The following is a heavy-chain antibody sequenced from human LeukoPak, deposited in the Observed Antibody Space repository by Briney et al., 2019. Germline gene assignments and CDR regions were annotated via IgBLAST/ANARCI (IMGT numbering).Heavy chain of an antibody. CDR3: ASYSTICSSTSCYAFDY. CDR1: GGSVSSGSYY. J-gene: IGHJ4*02. V-gene: IGHV4-61*02. CDR2: IYTSGST. Sequence: SETLSLTCTVSGGSVSSGSYYWGWIRQPAGKGLEWIGRIYTSGSTNYNPPLKSRVTISVDTSKNQFSLKLSSVTAADTAVYYCASYSTICSSTSCYAFDYWGQGTLVTVSS. D-gene: IGHD2-2*01.